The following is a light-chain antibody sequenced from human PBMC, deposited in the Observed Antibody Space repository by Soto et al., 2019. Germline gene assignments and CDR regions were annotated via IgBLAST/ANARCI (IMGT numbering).Light chain of an antibody. CDR1: QGVSTW. V-gene: IGKV1-12*01. CDR2: TAS. Sequence: DIQMTQSPSSVSASVGDRVTITCRASQGVSTWLAWYQQKPGKAPNLLIYTASSLQSGVPSRFSGSGSGTDFTLTLNGLQTEDFATYYCQKAASFPITCGQGTRLEI. J-gene: IGKJ5*01. CDR3: QKAASFPIT.